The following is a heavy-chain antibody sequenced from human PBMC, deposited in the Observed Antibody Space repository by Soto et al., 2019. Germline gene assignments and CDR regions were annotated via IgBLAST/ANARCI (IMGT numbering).Heavy chain of an antibody. CDR1: GFSFSSYA. D-gene: IGHD5-12*01. J-gene: IGHJ4*02. CDR2: IPYDGSNT. Sequence: GGSLRLSCAASGFSFSSYAMHWFRQAPGKGLEWVSVIPYDGSNTYYADSVKGRFTISRDNSKNTLSLQMNSLGPDDTAVYYCARDLLTATIMAPCDYWGQGTLVTVSS. CDR3: ARDLLTATIMAPCDY. V-gene: IGHV3-30-3*01.